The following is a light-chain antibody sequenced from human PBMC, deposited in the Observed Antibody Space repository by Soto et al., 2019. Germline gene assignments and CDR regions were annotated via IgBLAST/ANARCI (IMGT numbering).Light chain of an antibody. Sequence: QSALTQPASVSGSPGQSITISCTGTSSDVGNYNLVSWYQQHPGKAPKLMIYEGSNRPSGVSIRFSGSKSGNTASLTISGLQAEDEADYYCCSYAGSNTFVVFGGGTKLTVL. J-gene: IGLJ2*01. CDR2: EGS. V-gene: IGLV2-23*01. CDR1: SSDVGNYNL. CDR3: CSYAGSNTFVV.